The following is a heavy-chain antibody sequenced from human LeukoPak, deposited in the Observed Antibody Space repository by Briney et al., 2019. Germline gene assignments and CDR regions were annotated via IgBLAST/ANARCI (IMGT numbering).Heavy chain of an antibody. CDR2: IHHSGNT. Sequence: KASETLSLTCAVSGDSISSSHWWTWIRQPPGKGLESIGEIHHSGNTDYNPSLKSRVTISLDKSKNEFSLQMRSVTAADTAFYYCARDQSVRSWYFDSWGQGALVTVSS. D-gene: IGHD6-13*01. J-gene: IGHJ4*02. V-gene: IGHV4-4*02. CDR1: GDSISSSHW. CDR3: ARDQSVRSWYFDS.